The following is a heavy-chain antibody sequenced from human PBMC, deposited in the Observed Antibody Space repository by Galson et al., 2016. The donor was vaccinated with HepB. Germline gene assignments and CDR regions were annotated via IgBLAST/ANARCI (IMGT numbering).Heavy chain of an antibody. D-gene: IGHD1-26*01. CDR1: GFTSSNHW. CDR2: ISYDGDNK. Sequence: SLRLSCAASGFTSSNHWISWVRQAPGKGLEWVAFISYDGDNKHYADSVKGRFTISRDNSKNTLSLQMSSLRAEDTAVYYCAREWELLDYWGQGTLVTVSS. V-gene: IGHV3-30*03. CDR3: AREWELLDY. J-gene: IGHJ4*02.